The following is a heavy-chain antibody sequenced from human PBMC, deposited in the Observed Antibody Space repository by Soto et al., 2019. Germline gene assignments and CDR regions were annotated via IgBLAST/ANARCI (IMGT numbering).Heavy chain of an antibody. J-gene: IGHJ6*03. Sequence: PSETLSLTCAVSGASVSSYYWGWIRQSPGKGLEWIGYIYHSGSTKYKPSLKSRVTISVDTSKNQFSLKASSVTAADTAVYYCARIRGGGWRFLESWGKGTTVTVS. CDR3: ARIRGGGWRFLES. V-gene: IGHV4-59*02. CDR1: GASVSSYY. D-gene: IGHD3-3*01. CDR2: IYHSGST.